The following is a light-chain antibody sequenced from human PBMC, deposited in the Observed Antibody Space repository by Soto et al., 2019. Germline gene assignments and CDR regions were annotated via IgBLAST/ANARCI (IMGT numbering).Light chain of an antibody. CDR2: AAS. CDR3: QQSYSTPFT. CDR1: QSTSGY. Sequence: DIQMAQSPSALPESVRDRFTITCRSSQSTSGYLNWYQQKPGKAPXXLIYAASSLEGGVPSRFSGGGAETDFTLSISSLQREDFATDYCQQSYSTPFTFGPGTEV. V-gene: IGKV1-39*01. J-gene: IGKJ3*01.